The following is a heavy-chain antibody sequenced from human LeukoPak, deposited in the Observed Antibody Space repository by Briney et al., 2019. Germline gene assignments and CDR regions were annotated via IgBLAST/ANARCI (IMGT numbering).Heavy chain of an antibody. CDR1: GYTFTGYY. Sequence: SVKVSCKASGYTFTGYYMHWVRQAPGQGLEWMGGIIPIFGTANYAQKFQGRVTITTDESTSTAYMELSSLRSEDTAVYYCASSGRDYYYYYMDVWGKGTTVTVSS. CDR3: ASSGRDYYYYYMDV. V-gene: IGHV1-69*05. CDR2: IIPIFGTA. D-gene: IGHD1-26*01. J-gene: IGHJ6*03.